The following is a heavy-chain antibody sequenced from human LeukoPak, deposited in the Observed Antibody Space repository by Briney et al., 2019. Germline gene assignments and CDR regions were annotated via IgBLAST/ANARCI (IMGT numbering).Heavy chain of an antibody. CDR3: AELGITMIGGV. CDR2: ISSSGSTI. J-gene: IGHJ6*04. V-gene: IGHV3-48*04. D-gene: IGHD3-10*02. Sequence: GGSLRLSCAASGFSFSSNSMNWVRQAPGKGLEWVSYISSSGSTIYYADSVKGRFTISRDNAKNSLYLQMNSLRAEDTAVYYCAELGITMIGGVWGKGTTVTVSS. CDR1: GFSFSSNS.